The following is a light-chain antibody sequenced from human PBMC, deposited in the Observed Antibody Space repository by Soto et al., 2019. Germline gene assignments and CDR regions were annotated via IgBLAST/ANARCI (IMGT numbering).Light chain of an antibody. CDR2: AAS. V-gene: IGKV1-16*01. CDR1: QGIANY. Sequence: DIQMTQSPSSLSASVGDRVTITCRASQGIANYLVWLQQQPGRAPKSLNNAASSLESGVPPRFSASGYGTDFTLTITSLQPEDVATYYCQQFSAYPLTFGPGTKVDLK. CDR3: QQFSAYPLT. J-gene: IGKJ3*01.